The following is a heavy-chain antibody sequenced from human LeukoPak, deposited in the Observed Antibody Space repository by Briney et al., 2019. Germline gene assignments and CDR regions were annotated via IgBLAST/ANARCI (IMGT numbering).Heavy chain of an antibody. Sequence: ASVKVSCKASGYTFTGYYMHWVRQAPGQGLEWMGWINPNSGGTNYAQKFQGWVTMTRDTSISTAYMELSRLRSDDTAVYYCARDRSVVRGVRYYYYGMDVWGQGTTVTVSS. V-gene: IGHV1-2*04. CDR1: GYTFTGYY. CDR2: INPNSGGT. J-gene: IGHJ6*02. D-gene: IGHD3-10*01. CDR3: ARDRSVVRGVRYYYYGMDV.